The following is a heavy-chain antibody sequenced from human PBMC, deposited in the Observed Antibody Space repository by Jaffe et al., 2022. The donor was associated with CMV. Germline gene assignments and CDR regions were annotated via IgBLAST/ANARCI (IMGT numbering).Heavy chain of an antibody. D-gene: IGHD2-2*01. CDR1: DGAISGSNFY. Sequence: QPQLQESGPGQVKPSETLSLTCSVSDGAISGSNFYWGWIRQPPGKGLEWIGNIFYSGTTYYNPSLKSRVTISVDTSKNQFSLRLSSVTAADTAMYYCARQRGYCSSISCYSFMWQPPDHYYYYMDVWGKGTTVTVSS. V-gene: IGHV4-39*01. CDR2: IFYSGTT. CDR3: ARQRGYCSSISCYSFMWQPPDHYYYYMDV. J-gene: IGHJ6*03.